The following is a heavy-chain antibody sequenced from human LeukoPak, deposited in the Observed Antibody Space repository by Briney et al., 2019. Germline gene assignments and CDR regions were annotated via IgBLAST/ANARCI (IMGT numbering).Heavy chain of an antibody. V-gene: IGHV3-23*01. CDR3: AKAGDDIVVVPAAIPYYYGMDV. D-gene: IGHD2-2*01. Sequence: GGSLRLSCAASGFTFSSYAMSWVRQAPGKGLEWVSAISGSGGSTYYADSVKGRFTISRDNSKNTLYLQMNSLRAEDTAVYYCAKAGDDIVVVPAAIPYYYGMDVWGQGTTVTVS. J-gene: IGHJ6*02. CDR1: GFTFSSYA. CDR2: ISGSGGST.